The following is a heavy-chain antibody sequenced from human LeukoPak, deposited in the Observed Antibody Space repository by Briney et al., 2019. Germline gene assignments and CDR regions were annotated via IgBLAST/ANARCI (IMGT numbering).Heavy chain of an antibody. Sequence: PGGSLRLSCAASGFTFSSYSMNWVRQAPGKGLEWVSSISSSSSYIYYADSVKGRFTISRDNAKNSLYLQMNSLRAEDTAVYYCARDALRYCSSTSCLDYWGQGTLVTVSS. V-gene: IGHV3-21*01. CDR3: ARDALRYCSSTSCLDY. D-gene: IGHD2-2*01. CDR1: GFTFSSYS. CDR2: ISSSSSYI. J-gene: IGHJ4*02.